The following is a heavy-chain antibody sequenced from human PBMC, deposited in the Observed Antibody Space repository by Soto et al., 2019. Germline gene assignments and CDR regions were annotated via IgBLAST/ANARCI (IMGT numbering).Heavy chain of an antibody. D-gene: IGHD6-13*01. CDR3: ARERSRIAAAGKYNWFDP. CDR2: IYYGGST. J-gene: IGHJ5*02. V-gene: IGHV4-4*08. CDR1: GDSISTDY. Sequence: ETLSLTCTVSGDSISTDYWSWIRQSPGKGLEWIGFIYYGGSTNYNPSLKSRVTISVDTPKNQFSLKLSSVTAADTAVYYCARERSRIAAAGKYNWFDPWGQGTLVTVSS.